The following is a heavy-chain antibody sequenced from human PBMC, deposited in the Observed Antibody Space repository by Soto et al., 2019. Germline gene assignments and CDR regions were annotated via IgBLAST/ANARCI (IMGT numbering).Heavy chain of an antibody. Sequence: ASVKVSCKASGYTFTSYDINWVRQATGQGLERMGWMNPNSGNTGYAQKFQGRVTMTRNTSISTAYMELSSLRSEDTAVYYCASRYRTYYDFWSGNSRSYYYYGMDVWGQGTTVTVSS. CDR3: ASRYRTYYDFWSGNSRSYYYYGMDV. V-gene: IGHV1-8*01. J-gene: IGHJ6*02. CDR2: MNPNSGNT. CDR1: GYTFTSYD. D-gene: IGHD3-3*01.